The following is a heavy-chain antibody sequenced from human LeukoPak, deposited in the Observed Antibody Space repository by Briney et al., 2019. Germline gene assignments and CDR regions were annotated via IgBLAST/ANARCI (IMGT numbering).Heavy chain of an antibody. V-gene: IGHV1-2*02. Sequence: GASVKVSCKASGYTFTGYYMHWVRPAPGQGLEWMGWINPNSGGTNYAQKFQGRVTMTRDTSISTAYMELSRLRSDDTAVYYCARSPYGSGSYPQYWGQGTLVTVSS. CDR3: ARSPYGSGSYPQY. CDR1: GYTFTGYY. J-gene: IGHJ4*02. D-gene: IGHD3-10*01. CDR2: INPNSGGT.